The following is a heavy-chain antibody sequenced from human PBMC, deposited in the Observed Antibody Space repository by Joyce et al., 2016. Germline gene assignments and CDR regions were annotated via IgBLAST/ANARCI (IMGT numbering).Heavy chain of an antibody. D-gene: IGHD6-13*01. CDR3: ARGDPRIATEFYGLDV. CDR1: GFPTFTSFA. CDR2: ISYDGGNK. J-gene: IGHJ6*02. Sequence: QVQLVESGGGVVQPGRSLRLPCAASGFPTFTSFAMHWVRQAPGKGLEWVALISYDGGNKNYADAVKGRFTISRDNSKNTMYLQMNSLRVEDTAVYYCARGDPRIATEFYGLDVWGQGTTVTVSS. V-gene: IGHV3-30*01.